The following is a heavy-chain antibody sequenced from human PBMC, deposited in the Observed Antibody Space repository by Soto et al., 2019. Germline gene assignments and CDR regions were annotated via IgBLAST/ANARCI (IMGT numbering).Heavy chain of an antibody. CDR3: ARRYGYSFDY. CDR1: GGSISSDY. V-gene: IGHV4-59*08. Sequence: SETLSLTCTVSGGSISSDYWSWIRQPPGKGLEWIGYIYYSGSTNYNPPLKSRVTISVDTSKNQFSLKLSSVTAADTAVYYCARRYGYSFDYWGQGTLVTVSS. J-gene: IGHJ4*02. CDR2: IYYSGST. D-gene: IGHD1-1*01.